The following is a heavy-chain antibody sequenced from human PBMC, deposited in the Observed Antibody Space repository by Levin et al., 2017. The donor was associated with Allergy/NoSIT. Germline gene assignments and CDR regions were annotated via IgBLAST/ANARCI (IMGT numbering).Heavy chain of an antibody. CDR2: ISYDGSNK. D-gene: IGHD3-3*01. J-gene: IGHJ6*02. CDR1: GFTFSSYG. Sequence: GGSLRLSCAASGFTFSSYGMHWVRQAPGKGLEWVAVISYDGSNKYYADSVKGRFTISRDNSKNTLYLQMNSLRAEDTAVYYCAKDPAALTIFENWLGYGMDVWGQGTTVTVSS. CDR3: AKDPAALTIFENWLGYGMDV. V-gene: IGHV3-30*18.